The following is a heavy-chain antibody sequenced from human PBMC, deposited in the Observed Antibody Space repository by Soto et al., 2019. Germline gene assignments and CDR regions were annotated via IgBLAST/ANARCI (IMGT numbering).Heavy chain of an antibody. CDR3: ARTTAVPNSLRSRYFFDY. CDR1: GGSISGYY. J-gene: IGHJ4*02. D-gene: IGHD4-17*01. V-gene: IGHV4-59*12. Sequence: SETLSLTCTVSGGSISGYYWSWIRQSPGKGLECIGYIYYSGSTNYNPSLKSRVTISVDTFKNQFSLSLSSVTAADTAVYYCARTTAVPNSLRSRYFFDYWGQGTLVTVSS. CDR2: IYYSGST.